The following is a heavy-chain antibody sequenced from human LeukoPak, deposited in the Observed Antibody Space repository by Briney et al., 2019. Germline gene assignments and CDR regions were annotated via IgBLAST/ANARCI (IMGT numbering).Heavy chain of an antibody. J-gene: IGHJ4*02. V-gene: IGHV3-9*01. D-gene: IGHD6-13*01. CDR1: GFTFDDYA. Sequence: GRSLRLSCAASGFTFDDYAMHWVRQAPGKGLEWVSGISWNSGSIGYADSVKGRFTISRDNAKNSLYLQMNSLRAEDTAVYYCTRDRIQKLGDSWGQGTLVTVSS. CDR2: ISWNSGSI. CDR3: TRDRIQKLGDS.